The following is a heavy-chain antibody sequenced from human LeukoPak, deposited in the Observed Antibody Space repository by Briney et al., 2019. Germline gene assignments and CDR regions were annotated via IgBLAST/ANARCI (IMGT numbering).Heavy chain of an antibody. Sequence: GGSLKLSCAASGFNVSNNYVSWVRQAPGKVLEWISIIYYNGSTFYADSVKGRFTLSRDISRNTVYLQMNSLRSEDTAVYYCEAGEDVWGEGTTVAVSS. CDR3: EAGEDV. J-gene: IGHJ6*04. CDR1: GFNVSNNY. CDR2: IYYNGST. D-gene: IGHD6-25*01. V-gene: IGHV3-66*02.